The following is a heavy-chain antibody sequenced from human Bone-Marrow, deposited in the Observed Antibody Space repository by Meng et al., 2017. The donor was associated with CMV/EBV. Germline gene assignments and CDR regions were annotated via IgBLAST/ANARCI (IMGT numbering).Heavy chain of an antibody. CDR1: GFTFSNYG. V-gene: IGHV3-30*02. CDR2: LRYDGSNK. D-gene: IGHD2-2*01. CDR3: AKGSTSWLSDAFDI. Sequence: GGSLRLSCAASGFTFSNYGIHWVRQAPGKGLEWVAFLRYDGSNKYYADSVKGRFTISRDNSKNTLYLQMNSLRAEDTALYYCAKGSTSWLSDAFDIWGQGTMVTVSS. J-gene: IGHJ3*02.